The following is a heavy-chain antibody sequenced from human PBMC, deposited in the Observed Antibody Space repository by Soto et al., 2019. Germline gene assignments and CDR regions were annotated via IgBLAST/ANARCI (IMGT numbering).Heavy chain of an antibody. CDR2: ISAYNGNT. Sequence: GASVKVSCKASGYTFTSYCISWVLQAPGQGLEWMGWISAYNGNTNYAQKLQGRVTMTTDTSTSTAYMELRSLRSDDTAVYYCAREVIVATIYYYYGMDVWGQGTTVTVSS. J-gene: IGHJ6*02. V-gene: IGHV1-18*04. CDR1: GYTFTSYC. CDR3: AREVIVATIYYYYGMDV. D-gene: IGHD5-12*01.